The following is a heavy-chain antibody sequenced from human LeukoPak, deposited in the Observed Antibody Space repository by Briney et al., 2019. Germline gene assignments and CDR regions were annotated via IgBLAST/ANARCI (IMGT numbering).Heavy chain of an antibody. CDR1: GLTFSNYA. CDR2: ISTNGDRT. CDR3: AKGSGDLYYYYYGMDV. V-gene: IGHV3-23*01. J-gene: IGHJ6*02. Sequence: GGSLRLSCAASGLTFSNYAMTWVRQAPGKGLEWVSAISTNGDRTYYADSVKGRFTVSRDNSKNTLYLQMNSLRADDTAVYYCAKGSGDLYYYYYGMDVWGQGTTVTVSS. D-gene: IGHD4-17*01.